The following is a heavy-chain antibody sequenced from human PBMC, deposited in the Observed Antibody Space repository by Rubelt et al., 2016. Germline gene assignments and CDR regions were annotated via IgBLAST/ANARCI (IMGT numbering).Heavy chain of an antibody. J-gene: IGHJ4*02. D-gene: IGHD4-17*01. CDR3: AKVNGDYVIDY. V-gene: IGHV3-66*01. CDR1: GFTVSSNY. CDR2: IYSGGST. Sequence: RLSCAASGFTVSSNYMSWVRQAPGKGLEWVSVIYSGGSTYYADSVKGRFTISRDNSKNTLYLQMNSLRAEDTAVYYCAKVNGDYVIDYWGQGTLVTVSS.